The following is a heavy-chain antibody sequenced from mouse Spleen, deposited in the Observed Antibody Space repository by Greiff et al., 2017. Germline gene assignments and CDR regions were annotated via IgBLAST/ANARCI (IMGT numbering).Heavy chain of an antibody. CDR2: ISSGGGNT. CDR3: ARQSYRYDVHYYAMDY. J-gene: IGHJ4*01. CDR1: GFTFSSYA. D-gene: IGHD2-14*01. Sequence: EVKLMESGGGLVKLGGSLKLSCAASGFTFSSYAMSWVRQTPEKRLEWVATISSGGGNTYYPDSVKGRFTISRDNAKNTLYLQMSSLKSEDTAMYYCARQSYRYDVHYYAMDYWGQGTSVTVSS. V-gene: IGHV5-9*04.